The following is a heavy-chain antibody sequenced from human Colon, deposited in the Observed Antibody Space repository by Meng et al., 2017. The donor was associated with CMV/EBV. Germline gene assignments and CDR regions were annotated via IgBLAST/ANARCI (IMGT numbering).Heavy chain of an antibody. J-gene: IGHJ5*02. CDR3: AKDLGWWNPPFGTDL. Sequence: GESLKISCAASGFTFSSYSMNWVRQAPGKGLEWIASTSTASTYIYYAESLKGRFTISRDNAKDSLDLHMNSLSAEDTAVYYCAKDLGWWNPPFGTDLWGQGTLVTVSS. V-gene: IGHV3-21*01. D-gene: IGHD1-14*01. CDR1: GFTFSSYS. CDR2: TSTASTYI.